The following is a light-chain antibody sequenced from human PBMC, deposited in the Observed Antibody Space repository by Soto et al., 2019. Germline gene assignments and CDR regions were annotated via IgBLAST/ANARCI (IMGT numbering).Light chain of an antibody. J-gene: IGKJ1*01. CDR1: QSVSYN. V-gene: IGKV3-15*01. CDR2: GPS. CDR3: QQYNNWPRT. Sequence: EIVMTQSPATLSVSPGERVTLSCRASQSVSYNLAWYQHKPGQAPRLLIYGPSTRATGIPARFSGSGSGTEFTLTISSLQSEDFALYYCQQYNNWPRTFGQGTKVEIK.